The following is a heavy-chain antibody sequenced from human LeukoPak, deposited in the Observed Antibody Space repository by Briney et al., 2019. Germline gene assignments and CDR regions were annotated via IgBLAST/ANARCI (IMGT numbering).Heavy chain of an antibody. CDR2: IYHRGST. J-gene: IGHJ4*02. D-gene: IGHD3-22*01. Sequence: PSETLSLTCAVSGGSISSGGYSWSWIRQPPGKGLEWIGYIYHRGSTYYNPSLKSRVTISVDRSKNQFSLKLSSVTAADTAMYYCARTNSVVVTTLDYWGQGTLVTVSS. CDR3: ARTNSVVVTTLDY. V-gene: IGHV4-30-2*01. CDR1: GGSISSGGYS.